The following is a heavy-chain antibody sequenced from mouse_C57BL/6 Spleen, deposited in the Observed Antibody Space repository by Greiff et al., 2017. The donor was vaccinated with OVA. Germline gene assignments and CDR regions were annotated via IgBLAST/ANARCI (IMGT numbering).Heavy chain of an antibody. Sequence: VQLQQPGAELVRPGTSVKVSCKASGYAFTNYLMEWVKQRPGQGLEWIGEINPGSGGTHYNEKFKGKATLTADKSSSTAYMQLSSLKSEDSSFYVCARGDYSNYYFYYWGQVTTLTVSS. CDR1: GYAFTNYL. D-gene: IGHD2-5*01. V-gene: IGHV1-54*01. CDR2: INPGSGGT. J-gene: IGHJ2*01. CDR3: ARGDYSNYYFYY.